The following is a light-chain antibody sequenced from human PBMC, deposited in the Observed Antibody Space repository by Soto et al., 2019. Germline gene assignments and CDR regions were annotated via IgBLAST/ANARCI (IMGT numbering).Light chain of an antibody. Sequence: DIQMTQSPSSLSASVGDRVTITCRASQGIRNGLGWYQQKPGKAPKRLIYAASSLQSGVPSRFSGSGSGTEFTLPISSLQPEDFATYYCLQHNTYPFTFGQGTKLEIK. CDR2: AAS. CDR3: LQHNTYPFT. V-gene: IGKV1-17*01. J-gene: IGKJ2*01. CDR1: QGIRNG.